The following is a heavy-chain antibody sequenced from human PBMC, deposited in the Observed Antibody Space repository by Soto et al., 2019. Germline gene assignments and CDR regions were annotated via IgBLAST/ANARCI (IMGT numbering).Heavy chain of an antibody. V-gene: IGHV1-18*04. D-gene: IGHD2-2*02. CDR1: GYTLSSFG. CDR2: ISAYNGNT. CDR3: ARDHCSRTSCYTAVDY. J-gene: IGHJ4*02. Sequence: ASGKVSCKAAGYTLSSFGISWVRQAPGQGLPWMGWISAYNGNTNYAQKLQGRVTMTTDTSTSTAYMELRSLRSEDKAVYYCARDHCSRTSCYTAVDYWGQGTLVTVSS.